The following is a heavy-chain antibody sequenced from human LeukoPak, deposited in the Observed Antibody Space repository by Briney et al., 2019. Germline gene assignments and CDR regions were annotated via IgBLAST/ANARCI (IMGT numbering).Heavy chain of an antibody. CDR1: GYTFTGYY. V-gene: IGHV1-2*02. Sequence: ASVKVSCKASGYTFTGYYMHWVRQAPGRGLEWMGWINPNSGGTNYAQKFQGRVTMTRDTSISTAYMELSRLRSDDTAVYYCARVKGLWFGELPDYWGQGTLVTVSS. D-gene: IGHD3-10*01. CDR3: ARVKGLWFGELPDY. J-gene: IGHJ4*02. CDR2: INPNSGGT.